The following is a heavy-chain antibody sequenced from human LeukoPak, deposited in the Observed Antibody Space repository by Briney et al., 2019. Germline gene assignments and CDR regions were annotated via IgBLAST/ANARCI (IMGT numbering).Heavy chain of an antibody. D-gene: IGHD7-27*01. CDR2: ISAYNGNT. Sequence: ASVKVSCKASGYTFTSYGISWVRQGPGQGLEWMGWISAYNGNTNYAQKLQGRVTMTTDTSTSTAYMELRSLRSDDTAVYYCARTDGDRVTYHFDYWGQGTLVTVSS. CDR1: GYTFTSYG. J-gene: IGHJ4*02. CDR3: ARTDGDRVTYHFDY. V-gene: IGHV1-18*01.